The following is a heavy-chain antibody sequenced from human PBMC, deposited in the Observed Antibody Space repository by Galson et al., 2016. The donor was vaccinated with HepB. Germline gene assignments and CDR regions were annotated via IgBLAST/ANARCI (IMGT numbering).Heavy chain of an antibody. CDR2: IIPFFGAA. V-gene: IGHV1-69*13. Sequence: SVKVSCKASGSTFSSYVISWVRLAPGEGLEWMGGIIPFFGAAHYAQKFRGRVTITADESTSTAYMELSSLSSEDTAVYFCAREESYCSGTSCPDYYYYYYGMDVWGQGTTVTVSS. D-gene: IGHD2-2*01. CDR3: AREESYCSGTSCPDYYYYYYGMDV. CDR1: GSTFSSYV. J-gene: IGHJ6*02.